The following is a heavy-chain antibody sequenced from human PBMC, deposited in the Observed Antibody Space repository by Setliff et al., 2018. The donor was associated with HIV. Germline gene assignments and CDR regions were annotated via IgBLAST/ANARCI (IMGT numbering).Heavy chain of an antibody. Sequence: SETLSLTCTVPGGSISTGGYYWSWIRQQPGKGLEWIGYIYYRGTTHYNPSLRSRATLTVDTSKNQFSLNLRSVTVADTAVYYCARTTIVAVPAANYYFDFWGQGDLVTVSS. D-gene: IGHD2-2*01. CDR2: IYYRGTT. CDR3: ARTTIVAVPAANYYFDF. J-gene: IGHJ4*02. CDR1: GGSISTGGYY. V-gene: IGHV4-31*03.